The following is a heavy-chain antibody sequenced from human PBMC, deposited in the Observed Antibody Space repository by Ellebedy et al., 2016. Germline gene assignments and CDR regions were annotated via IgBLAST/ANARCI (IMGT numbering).Heavy chain of an antibody. D-gene: IGHD4-17*01. Sequence: SETLSLTCTVSGYSISSGYYWGWIRQPPGKGLEWIGSLYHSGSTYYNPSLKSRVTISVDTSKNQFPLKLSPVTAADTAVYYCARGKDYGDYYSFYYYYYMDVWGKGTTVTVSS. V-gene: IGHV4-38-2*02. CDR3: ARGKDYGDYYSFYYYYYMDV. CDR2: LYHSGST. J-gene: IGHJ6*03. CDR1: GYSISSGYY.